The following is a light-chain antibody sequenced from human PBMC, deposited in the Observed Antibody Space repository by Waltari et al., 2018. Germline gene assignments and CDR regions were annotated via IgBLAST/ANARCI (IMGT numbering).Light chain of an antibody. J-gene: IGLJ3*02. V-gene: IGLV2-11*01. CDR2: DVS. CDR3: CSYAGDAVYM. Sequence: QSALTQPRSVSGSPGQSVTISCTGTSSDVGPYSSFSWYQHHPGKAPKVMIFDVSRRPSGVPDRFSGSKSGNTASLTISGLQAEDEADYYCCSYAGDAVYMFGGGTKVTVL. CDR1: SSDVGPYSS.